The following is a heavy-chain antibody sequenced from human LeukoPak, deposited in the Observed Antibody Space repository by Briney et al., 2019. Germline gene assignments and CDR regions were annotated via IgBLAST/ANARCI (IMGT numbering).Heavy chain of an antibody. D-gene: IGHD6-19*01. CDR2: INYSGST. J-gene: IGHJ4*02. Sequence: PSETLSLTCTVSGGSISSSNYYWGWIQPPPGEGLGWIGNINYSGSTYYKPSLKTRVTISVDTSKNQCSLKLPSVTAADTAVYYCARHASVDGNWPRPLDYWGQGSLVTVSS. V-gene: IGHV4-39*01. CDR1: GGSISSSNYY. CDR3: ARHASVDGNWPRPLDY.